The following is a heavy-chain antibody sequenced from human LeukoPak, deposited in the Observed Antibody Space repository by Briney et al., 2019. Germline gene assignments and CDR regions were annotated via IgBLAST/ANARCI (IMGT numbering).Heavy chain of an antibody. CDR1: GYTFTSYG. CDR3: ARGSDCSGGSCWNWFDP. V-gene: IGHV1-18*01. J-gene: IGHJ5*02. CDR2: ISAYNGNT. Sequence: ASVKVSCKASGYTFTSYGISWVRQAPGQGLEWMGWISAYNGNTNYAQKLQGRVTMTTDPSTSTAYMELRSLRSDDTAVYYCARGSDCSGGSCWNWFDPWGQGTLVTVSS. D-gene: IGHD2-15*01.